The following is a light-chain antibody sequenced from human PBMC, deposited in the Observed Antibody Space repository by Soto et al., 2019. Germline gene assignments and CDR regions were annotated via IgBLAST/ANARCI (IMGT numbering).Light chain of an antibody. Sequence: DIVMTQSPGSLAVSPGERATIKCTSSQSLLHSSNNKNYLVWYQQKPGQPPKLLIYWASTRHSGVPSRFSGSGSGTEFTLTISSLQPDDFATYYCQHYNSYSEAFGQGTKVDIK. CDR1: QSLLHSSNNKNY. CDR2: WAS. CDR3: QHYNSYSEA. J-gene: IGKJ1*01. V-gene: IGKV4-1*01.